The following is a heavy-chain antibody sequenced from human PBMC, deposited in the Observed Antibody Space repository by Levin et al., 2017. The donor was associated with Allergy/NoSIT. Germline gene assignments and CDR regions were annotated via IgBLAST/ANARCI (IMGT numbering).Heavy chain of an antibody. CDR2: ISGYNGNT. Sequence: GESLKISCKASGYTFTNYGVSWVRQFPGQGLEWMGWISGYNGNTNYPQKLQGRVTLTIDTSTTTVFMELRGLTSDDTAVYYCARDGVYDFRSPDYWGYFDLWGQGALVTVSS. J-gene: IGHJ5*02. V-gene: IGHV1-18*01. CDR1: GYTFTNYG. CDR3: ARDGVYDFRSPDYWGYFDL. D-gene: IGHD3/OR15-3a*01.